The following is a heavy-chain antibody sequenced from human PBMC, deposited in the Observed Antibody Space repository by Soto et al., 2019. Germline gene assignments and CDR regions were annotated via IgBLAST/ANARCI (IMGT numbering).Heavy chain of an antibody. D-gene: IGHD3-10*01. Sequence: QVQLQESGPGLVKPSQTLSLTCTVSGDSISSGDYYWSWIRQPPGKGLEWIGYIYNSGSTYYNPSLQSRVTISVDTSKNQVSLKLRSVTAADTAVYYCARDYYGSPLAMDVWGQGTTVTVSS. J-gene: IGHJ6*02. CDR3: ARDYYGSPLAMDV. V-gene: IGHV4-30-4*01. CDR1: GDSISSGDYY. CDR2: IYNSGST.